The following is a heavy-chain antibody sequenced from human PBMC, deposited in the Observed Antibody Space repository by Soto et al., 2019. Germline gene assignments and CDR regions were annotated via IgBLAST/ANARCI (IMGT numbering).Heavy chain of an antibody. J-gene: IGHJ5*02. CDR3: TRHKGPDDYGDYDNWFDP. V-gene: IGHV3-73*01. CDR1: GFTFSGSA. CDR2: IRSKANSYAT. D-gene: IGHD4-17*01. Sequence: EVQLVESGGGLVQPGGSLKLSCAASGFTFSGSAMHWVRQASGKGLEWVGRIRSKANSYATAYAASVKGRFTISSDDSKNTAYLQLNSRKTEDTAVYYGTRHKGPDDYGDYDNWFDPWGQGSLVTVSS.